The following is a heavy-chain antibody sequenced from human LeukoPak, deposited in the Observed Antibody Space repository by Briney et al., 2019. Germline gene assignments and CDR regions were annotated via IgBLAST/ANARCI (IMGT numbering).Heavy chain of an antibody. CDR3: ARVGYSGYDYLCY. D-gene: IGHD5-12*01. CDR1: GFTFSSHS. CDR2: ISSSSSYI. V-gene: IGHV3-21*01. J-gene: IGHJ4*02. Sequence: GGSLRLSCAASGFTFSSHSMNWVRQAPGKGLEWVSSISSSSSYIYYADSVKGRFTISRDNAKNSLYLQMNSLRAEDTAVYYCARVGYSGYDYLCYWGQGTLVTVSS.